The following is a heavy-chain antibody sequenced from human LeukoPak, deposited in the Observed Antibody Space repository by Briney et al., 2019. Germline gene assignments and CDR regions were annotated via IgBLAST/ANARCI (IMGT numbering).Heavy chain of an antibody. D-gene: IGHD7-27*01. Sequence: GGSLRLSCAASGFTFSTYTMYWVRHPPGKRLEWVSIIGSSGGGIHYADSVKGRFTISRDNSKNALYLQMNSPRVEDTAVYYCAIDPNWGTHSWGQGVLVTVSS. CDR2: IGSSGGGI. CDR3: AIDPNWGTHS. V-gene: IGHV3-23*01. J-gene: IGHJ4*02. CDR1: GFTFSTYT.